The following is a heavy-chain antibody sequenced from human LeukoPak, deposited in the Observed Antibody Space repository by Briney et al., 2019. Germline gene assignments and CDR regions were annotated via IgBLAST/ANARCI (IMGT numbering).Heavy chain of an antibody. J-gene: IGHJ4*02. D-gene: IGHD3-10*01. CDR3: AREVKGYGSGSYDY. Sequence: GASVKVSCKASGYTFTGYYMHWVGQAPGQGLEWMGWINPNSGGTNYAQKFQGRVTMTRDTSISTAYMELSRLRSDDTAVYYCAREVKGYGSGSYDYWGQGTLVAVSS. CDR2: INPNSGGT. CDR1: GYTFTGYY. V-gene: IGHV1-2*02.